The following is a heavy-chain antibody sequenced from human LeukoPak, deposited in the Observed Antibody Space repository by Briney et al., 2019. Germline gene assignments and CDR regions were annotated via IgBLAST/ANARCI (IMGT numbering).Heavy chain of an antibody. V-gene: IGHV3-23*01. CDR3: AKTYYYDSSGYYGLDY. CDR2: ISGSGGST. CDR1: GFTFSSYA. D-gene: IGHD3-22*01. J-gene: IGHJ4*02. Sequence: GGSLRLSCAASGFTFSSYAMSWVRQAPGKGLEWVSAISGSGGSTYYADSVKGRFTISRDNSKNTLYLQMNSLRAEDMAVYYCAKTYYYDSSGYYGLDYWGQGTLVTVSS.